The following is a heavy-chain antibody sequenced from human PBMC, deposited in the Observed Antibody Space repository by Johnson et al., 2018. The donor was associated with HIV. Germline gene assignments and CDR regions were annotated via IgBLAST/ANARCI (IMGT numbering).Heavy chain of an antibody. CDR2: IYSGGST. V-gene: IGHV3-66*03. CDR3: GRDINYSNYVTDAFDI. J-gene: IGHJ3*02. D-gene: IGHD4-11*01. CDR1: GFTVSSNY. Sequence: VQLVESGGGLIQPGGSLRLSCAASGFTVSSNYMSWVRQAPGKGLEWVSVIYSGGSTYYTVSVKGRFTISRDNSKNTLYLQMNSLRAEDTAVYYCGRDINYSNYVTDAFDIWGQGTVVTVSS.